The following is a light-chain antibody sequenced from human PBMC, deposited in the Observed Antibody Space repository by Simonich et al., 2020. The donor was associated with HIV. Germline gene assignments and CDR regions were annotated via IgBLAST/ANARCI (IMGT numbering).Light chain of an antibody. J-gene: IGKJ2*01. CDR2: KAS. Sequence: DIQMTQSPSSLSASVGDRVTITCRASQGISKSLAWDQQKPGKAPKLLIYKASSLESGVPSRFSGSGSGTEFTLTINSLQPEDFATYYCQQYYTSRYTFGQGTKLEIK. V-gene: IGKV1-NL1*01. CDR3: QQYYTSRYT. CDR1: QGISKS.